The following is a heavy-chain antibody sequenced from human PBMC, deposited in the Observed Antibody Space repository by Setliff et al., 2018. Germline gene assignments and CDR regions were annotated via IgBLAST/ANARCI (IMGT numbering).Heavy chain of an antibody. V-gene: IGHV1-2*02. CDR3: ARGRIHDSSDYIGNWFDP. D-gene: IGHD3-22*01. Sequence: ASVKVSCKASGYTFTGYYIHWVRQAPGEGLEWMGCINVNSGDTNYAQKFQGRVIVTRDTSSSTAYMELRSLRPDDTAVYFCARGRIHDSSDYIGNWFDPWGQGTLVTVPQ. J-gene: IGHJ5*02. CDR2: INVNSGDT. CDR1: GYTFTGYY.